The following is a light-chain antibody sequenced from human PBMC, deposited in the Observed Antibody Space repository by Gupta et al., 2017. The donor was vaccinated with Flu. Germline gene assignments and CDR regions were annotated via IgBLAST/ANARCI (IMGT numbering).Light chain of an antibody. CDR1: TSNIGTSD. CDR3: SSWDETLHGPKV. J-gene: IGLJ3*02. CDR2: KNY. V-gene: IGLV1-47*01. Sequence: VTSACSGHTSNIGTSDVYGYQQRPANAPNLLIYKNYLRHSGGPARFSASKTGTAASLAISGLRAEEEADYYCSSWDETLHGPKVFGGGTKVTVL.